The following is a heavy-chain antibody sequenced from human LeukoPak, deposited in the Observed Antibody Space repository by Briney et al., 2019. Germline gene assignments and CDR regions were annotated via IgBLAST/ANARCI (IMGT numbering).Heavy chain of an antibody. CDR3: AKVYYDYGDSNDAFDI. D-gene: IGHD4-17*01. J-gene: IGHJ3*02. Sequence: TGRSLRLSCAASGFTFSSYGMHWVRRAPGKGLEWVAVIWYDGSNKYYADSVKGRFTISRDNSKNTLYLQMNSLRAEDTAVYYCAKVYYDYGDSNDAFDIWGQGTMVTVSS. CDR2: IWYDGSNK. CDR1: GFTFSSYG. V-gene: IGHV3-33*06.